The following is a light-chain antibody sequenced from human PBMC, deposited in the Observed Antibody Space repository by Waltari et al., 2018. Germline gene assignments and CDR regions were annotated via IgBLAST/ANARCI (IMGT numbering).Light chain of an antibody. J-gene: IGLJ3*02. Sequence: SALTQPASVSESPGQSITIPCTGPTSDVDCYNYLSWYQQQPGKAPKLMIYDVTNRPSGVSNRFSGSKSGNTASLTISGLQAEDEADYYCSSFTSSSTWVFGGGTKLTVL. CDR1: TSDVDCYNY. CDR3: SSFTSSSTWV. CDR2: DVT. V-gene: IGLV2-14*03.